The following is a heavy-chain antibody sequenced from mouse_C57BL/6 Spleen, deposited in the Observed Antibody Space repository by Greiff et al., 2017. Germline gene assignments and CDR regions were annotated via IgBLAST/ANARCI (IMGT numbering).Heavy chain of an antibody. CDR1: GYTFTSYW. CDR2: IVPSDSYT. Sequence: QVQLQQPGAELVRPGTSVKLSCKASGYTFTSYWMHWVKQRPGQGLEWIGVIVPSDSYTNYNQKFKGKATLTVDTSSSTAYMQLSSLTSEDSAVYYCARDDGYVWYFDVWGTGTTVTVSS. V-gene: IGHV1-59*01. CDR3: ARDDGYVWYFDV. D-gene: IGHD2-3*01. J-gene: IGHJ1*03.